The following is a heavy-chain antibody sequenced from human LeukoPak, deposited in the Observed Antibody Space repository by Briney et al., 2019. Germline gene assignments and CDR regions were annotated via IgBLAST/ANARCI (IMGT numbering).Heavy chain of an antibody. V-gene: IGHV4-59*12. Sequence: SESLSLTWTVSGGSISSYYWSWIRQPPGNGLEWIGYIYYSGRTNSNPSLKNRVSIAVDTSKNQFSLRLGSVTAADTAVYDCARGKGEGAGYNWFEPWGQGTLVTVSS. CDR3: ARGKGEGAGYNWFEP. J-gene: IGHJ5*02. CDR1: GGSISSYY. CDR2: IYYSGRT. D-gene: IGHD1-26*01.